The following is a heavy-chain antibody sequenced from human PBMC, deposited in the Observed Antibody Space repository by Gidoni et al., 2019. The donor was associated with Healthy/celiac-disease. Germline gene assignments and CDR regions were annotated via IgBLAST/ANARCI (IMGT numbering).Heavy chain of an antibody. J-gene: IGHJ6*02. D-gene: IGHD4-17*01. Sequence: EVQLVESGGGLVKPGGSLRLSCAASGFTFSSYSMTWVRQASGKGLEWVSSISSSSSYIYYADSVKGRFTISRDNAKNSLYLQMNSLRAEDTAVYYCARDLLPYGDYVEYYYYYGMDVWGQGTTVTVSS. CDR2: ISSSSSYI. V-gene: IGHV3-21*01. CDR1: GFTFSSYS. CDR3: ARDLLPYGDYVEYYYYYGMDV.